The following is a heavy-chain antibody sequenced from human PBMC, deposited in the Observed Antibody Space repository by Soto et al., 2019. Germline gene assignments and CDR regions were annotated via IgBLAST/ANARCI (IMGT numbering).Heavy chain of an antibody. Sequence: SSETLSLTCTVSGGSIRSYCWTWIRQPPGEGLEWIGCICNSGSTNYNPSLKSRVTISVDTPKNQFSLKLSSVTAADTAVYYCARATYDILTGPSEYFDYWGQGTLVTVSS. CDR3: ARATYDILTGPSEYFDY. J-gene: IGHJ4*02. V-gene: IGHV4-59*01. D-gene: IGHD3-9*01. CDR2: ICNSGST. CDR1: GGSIRSYC.